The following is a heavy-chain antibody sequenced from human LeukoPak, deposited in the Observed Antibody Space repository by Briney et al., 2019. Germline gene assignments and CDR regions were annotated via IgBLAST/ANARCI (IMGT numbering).Heavy chain of an antibody. CDR1: GFTVSSNY. D-gene: IGHD2-15*01. V-gene: IGHV3-23*01. CDR2: ISGSGGST. J-gene: IGHJ4*02. Sequence: SGGSLRLSCAASGFTVSSNYMSWVRQAPGKGLEWASAISGSGGSTYYADSVKGRFTISRDNSKNTLYLQMNSLRAEDTAVYYCAKAGAVVVVAAKFFDYWGQGTLVTVSS. CDR3: AKAGAVVVVAAKFFDY.